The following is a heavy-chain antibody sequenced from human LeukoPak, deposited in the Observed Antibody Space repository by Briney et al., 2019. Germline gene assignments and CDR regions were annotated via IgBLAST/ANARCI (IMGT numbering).Heavy chain of an antibody. CDR3: AKGGGTVVDY. J-gene: IGHJ4*02. CDR1: GSTFSNYW. Sequence: GGSLRLSCAASGSTFSNYWMHWVRQAPGKGLVWVSRINSDGSSTSYADSVKGRFTISRDNAKNTLYLQMNSLRAEDTAVYYCAKGGGTVVDYWGQGTLLTVSS. D-gene: IGHD2-15*01. V-gene: IGHV3-74*01. CDR2: INSDGSST.